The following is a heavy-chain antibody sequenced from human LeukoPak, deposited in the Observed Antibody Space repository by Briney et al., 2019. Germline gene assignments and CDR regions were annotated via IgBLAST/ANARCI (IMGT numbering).Heavy chain of an antibody. D-gene: IGHD5-12*01. Sequence: GGSLRLSCAASGFTFSSYWMSWVRQAPGKGLEWVANIKQDGSEKYYVDSVKGRFTISRDNAKNSLYLQMNSLRAEDTAVYYCARERVGWLRPYYFDYWGQGTLATVSS. CDR3: ARERVGWLRPYYFDY. CDR1: GFTFSSYW. V-gene: IGHV3-7*01. CDR2: IKQDGSEK. J-gene: IGHJ4*02.